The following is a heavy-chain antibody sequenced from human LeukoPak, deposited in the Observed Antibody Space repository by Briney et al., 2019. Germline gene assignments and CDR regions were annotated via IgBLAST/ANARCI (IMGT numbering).Heavy chain of an antibody. CDR3: ARDGCSSTSCYGAIDY. CDR1: GYTFTSYA. J-gene: IGHJ4*02. V-gene: IGHV7-4-1*02. Sequence: ASVKVSCKASGYTFTSYAMNWVRQVPGQGLEWMGWINTNTGNPTYAQGFTGRFVFSLDTSVSTAYLQISSLKAEDTAVYYCARDGCSSTSCYGAIDYWGQGTLVTVSS. D-gene: IGHD2-2*01. CDR2: INTNTGNP.